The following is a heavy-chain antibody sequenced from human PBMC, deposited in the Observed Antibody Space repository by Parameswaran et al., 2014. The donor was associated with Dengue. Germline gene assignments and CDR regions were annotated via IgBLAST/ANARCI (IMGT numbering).Heavy chain of an antibody. Sequence: VRQMPGKGLEWVSSISSSSSYIYYADSVKGRFTISRDNAKNSLYLQMNSLRAEDTAVYYCASLESPHDFWMYYFDYWGQGTLVTVSS. CDR3: ASLESPHDFWMYYFDY. V-gene: IGHV3-21*01. D-gene: IGHD3-3*01. J-gene: IGHJ4*02. CDR2: ISSSSSYI.